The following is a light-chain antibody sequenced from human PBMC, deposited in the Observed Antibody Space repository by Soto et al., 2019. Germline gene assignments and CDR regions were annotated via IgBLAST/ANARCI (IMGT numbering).Light chain of an antibody. Sequence: EIVMAQSPATLSLSPGERVTLSYRGSQSVRSSYLACYQQKPGQAPRLLIYGASSRATGVPDRYSASGSGTDFTLTISRLEPEDFAVFFCQQYGTSEIIFGQGTRLEIK. CDR1: QSVRSSY. J-gene: IGKJ5*01. CDR3: QQYGTSEII. CDR2: GAS. V-gene: IGKV3-20*01.